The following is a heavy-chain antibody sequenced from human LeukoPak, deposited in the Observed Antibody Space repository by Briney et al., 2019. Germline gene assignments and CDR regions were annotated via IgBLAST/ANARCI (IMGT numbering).Heavy chain of an antibody. Sequence: ASVTVSCKASGYTFISYDMNWVRQATAQGLEWMGWMNPKSGNTGYAQKFQGRVTMTRNTTISSAYLELSGLGYDDNAVYYCARGPLITVTTLRLYYWGQGTLVTAS. D-gene: IGHD4-17*01. CDR3: ARGPLITVTTLRLYY. V-gene: IGHV1-8*01. CDR1: GYTFISYD. CDR2: MNPKSGNT. J-gene: IGHJ4*02.